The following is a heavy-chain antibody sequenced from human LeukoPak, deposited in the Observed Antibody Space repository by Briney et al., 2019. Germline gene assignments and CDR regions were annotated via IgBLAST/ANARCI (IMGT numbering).Heavy chain of an antibody. D-gene: IGHD2/OR15-2a*01. CDR2: TRSNGGNK. CDR3: AKSVRIWEYFDY. V-gene: IGHV3-30*02. J-gene: IGHJ4*02. CDR1: GFNVSDSD. Sequence: GGSLRLPCAASGFNVSDSDMHWVRQAPGKGLEWVAFTRSNGGNKYYGDSGKGRFTISRDNSKNTLYLQMNSLRSEDTAVYFCAKSVRIWEYFDYWGQGTLVTVSS.